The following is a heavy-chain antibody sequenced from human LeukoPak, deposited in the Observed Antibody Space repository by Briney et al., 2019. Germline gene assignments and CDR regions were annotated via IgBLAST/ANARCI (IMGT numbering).Heavy chain of an antibody. J-gene: IGHJ4*02. CDR3: ARSVIVGAVFDN. CDR1: GYTFTSYG. CDR2: ISAYNGNT. Sequence: ASVKVSCKASGYTFTSYGINWVRQAPGQGLEWMGWISAYNGNTNYAQKLQGRVTMTTDTTANTAYMEQRSLRSDDTAVYYCARSVIVGAVFDNWGQGTLVTVSS. D-gene: IGHD1-26*01. V-gene: IGHV1-18*01.